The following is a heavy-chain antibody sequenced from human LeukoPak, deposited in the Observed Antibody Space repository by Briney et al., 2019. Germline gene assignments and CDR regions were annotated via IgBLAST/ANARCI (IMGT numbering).Heavy chain of an antibody. CDR1: GLTASHNVNNA. J-gene: IGHJ6*02. Sequence: GGSLRLSCAASGLTASHNVNNAMSWVRHAPGKGLEWVSGITTSGSTYYADSVKGRFTISRENSNNTLYLHMDSLRAEDTAVYYGAKAPVWNYYYGLDVWGQGTTVTVSS. CDR2: ITTSGST. D-gene: IGHD2-21*01. V-gene: IGHV3-23*01. CDR3: AKAPVWNYYYGLDV.